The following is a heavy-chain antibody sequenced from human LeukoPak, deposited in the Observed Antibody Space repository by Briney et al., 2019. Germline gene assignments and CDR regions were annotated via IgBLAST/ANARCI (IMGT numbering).Heavy chain of an antibody. CDR2: IKQDGSEK. CDR1: GFTFSSYW. J-gene: IGHJ4*02. CDR3: ARGGLREPPSY. V-gene: IGHV3-7*01. Sequence: GGSLRLSCAASGFTFSSYWMSWVRQAPGKGLEWVANIKQDGSEKYYVDSVKGRFTISRDNAKNSVYPQMNSLRAEDTAVYYCARGGLREPPSYWGQGTLVTVSS.